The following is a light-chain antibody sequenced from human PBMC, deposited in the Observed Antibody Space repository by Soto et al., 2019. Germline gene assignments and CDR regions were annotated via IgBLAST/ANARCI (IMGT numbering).Light chain of an antibody. J-gene: IGKJ4*01. V-gene: IGKV3-15*01. CDR1: HNIRDK. Sequence: IVLTQSPATLSVSPGERVTLSCRASHNIRDKLAWYQQKPGQAPRLLIYAASSRVTAVPARFSGSGSGTEFTLTISSLQSGDFTVYYCQQYSDWPRTFGGGTQVETK. CDR2: AAS. CDR3: QQYSDWPRT.